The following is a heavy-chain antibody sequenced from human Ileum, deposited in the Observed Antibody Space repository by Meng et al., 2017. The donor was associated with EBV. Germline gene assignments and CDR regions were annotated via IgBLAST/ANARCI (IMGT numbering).Heavy chain of an antibody. CDR3: ARGGWSLDY. V-gene: IGHV4-59*08. J-gene: IGHJ4*02. D-gene: IGHD2-15*01. CDR1: GGSISSYY. Sequence: HVQPQESGPGLVKPSEPLSLTCTVSGGSISSYYWSWIRQPPGKGLEWIGYIYYSGSTNYNPSLKSRVTISVDTSKNQFSLNLSSVTAADTAVYYCARGGWSLDYWGQGTLVTVSS. CDR2: IYYSGST.